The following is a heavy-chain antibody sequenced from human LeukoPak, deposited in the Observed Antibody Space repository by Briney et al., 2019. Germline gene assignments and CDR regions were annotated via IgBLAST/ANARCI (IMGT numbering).Heavy chain of an antibody. CDR2: INHSGST. CDR1: GDSISSYY. J-gene: IGHJ4*02. CDR3: ARSGIQLWPLGY. V-gene: IGHV4-34*01. Sequence: SETLSLTCTVSGDSISSYYWSWIRQPPGKGLEWIGEINHSGSTYYNPSLKSRVTISVDTSKNQFSLKLSSVTAADTAVYYCARSGIQLWPLGYWGQGTLVTVSS. D-gene: IGHD5-18*01.